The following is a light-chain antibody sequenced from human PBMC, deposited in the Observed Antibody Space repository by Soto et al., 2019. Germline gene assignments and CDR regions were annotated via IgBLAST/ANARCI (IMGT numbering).Light chain of an antibody. V-gene: IGKV3-20*01. Sequence: EIVLTQSPGTLSLSPGERATLSCRASQSVRNNYLAWYQQKPGQAPRFLIYDASTRATGITDRFIGSGSGTDFTLTISRLEPEDFAVYYCQQYGSSPLTFGGGTKVEIK. CDR2: DAS. CDR3: QQYGSSPLT. CDR1: QSVRNNY. J-gene: IGKJ4*01.